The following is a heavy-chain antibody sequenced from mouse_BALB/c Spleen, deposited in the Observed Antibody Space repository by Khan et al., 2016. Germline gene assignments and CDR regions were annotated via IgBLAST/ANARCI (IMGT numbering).Heavy chain of an antibody. CDR1: DFSFTSGNS. CDR2: SNDGGST. Sequence: EVALLESGPDLVTPSQSLSLTCTVSDFSFTSGNSWYWIQQPAGNKLEGVGNSNDGGSTYYNPCLKSRFTITRDKSKNQLFLQLRTLTTEDTASYYCVRSDYYALDYWGQGTSVTVSS. V-gene: IGHV3-1*02. CDR3: VRSDYYALDY. J-gene: IGHJ4*01.